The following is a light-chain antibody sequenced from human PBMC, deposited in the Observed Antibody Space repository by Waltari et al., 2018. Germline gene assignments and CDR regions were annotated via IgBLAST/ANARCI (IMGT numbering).Light chain of an antibody. CDR1: SDINVGAYK. Sequence: QAVLTQPASLSASPGASVSLTCTLRSDINVGAYKIYWYQQRPGSPPQFLLKYKSEADKPRGSWVPIRFSVSRSTSANAGILLISGLQSEDEADYYCMILHNNAVVFGGGTKLAVL. CDR2: YKSEADK. J-gene: IGLJ3*02. V-gene: IGLV5-45*01. CDR3: MILHNNAVV.